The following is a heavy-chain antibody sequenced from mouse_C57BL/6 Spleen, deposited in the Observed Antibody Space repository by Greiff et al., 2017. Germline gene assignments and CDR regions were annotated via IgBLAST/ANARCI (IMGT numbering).Heavy chain of an antibody. D-gene: IGHD1-1*01. CDR3: ARSLYYGSSYRYFDV. CDR2: IDPSDSYT. CDR1: GYTFTSYW. V-gene: IGHV1-59*01. Sequence: VQLQQPGAELVRPGTSVKLSCKASGYTFTSYWMHWVKQRPGQGLEWIGVIDPSDSYTNYNQKFKGKATLTVDTSSSTAYMQLSSLTSEDSAVYYCARSLYYGSSYRYFDVWGTGTTVTVSS. J-gene: IGHJ1*03.